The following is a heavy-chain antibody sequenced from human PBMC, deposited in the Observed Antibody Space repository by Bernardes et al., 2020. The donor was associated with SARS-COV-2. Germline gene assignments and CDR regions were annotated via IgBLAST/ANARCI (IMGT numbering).Heavy chain of an antibody. CDR1: GGSISSSDCY. V-gene: IGHV4-39*01. CDR3: ARGGEGTNGLDWFDP. J-gene: IGHJ5*02. CDR2: IYSSGST. Sequence: SETLSLTCTVSGGSISSSDCYWDWIRQPPGKGLEWIGNIYSSGSTYYNPSLKSRVTISVDTSKNQFSLRLRSVTAADTAVYFCARGGEGTNGLDWFDPWGQGTLVTVSS. D-gene: IGHD2-8*01.